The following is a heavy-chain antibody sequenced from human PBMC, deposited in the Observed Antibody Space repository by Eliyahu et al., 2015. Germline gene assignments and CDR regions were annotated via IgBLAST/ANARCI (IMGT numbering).Heavy chain of an antibody. J-gene: IGHJ3*02. CDR1: GGSFSGYY. Sequence: QVQLQQWGAGLLKPSETLSLTCAVYGGSFSGYYWXWIRQPPGKGLEWIGEINHSGSTNYNPSLKSRVTISVDTSKNQFSLKLSSVTAADTAVYYCARSTRMVRGVPGAFDIWGQGTMVTVSS. V-gene: IGHV4-34*01. CDR2: INHSGST. CDR3: ARSTRMVRGVPGAFDI. D-gene: IGHD3-10*01.